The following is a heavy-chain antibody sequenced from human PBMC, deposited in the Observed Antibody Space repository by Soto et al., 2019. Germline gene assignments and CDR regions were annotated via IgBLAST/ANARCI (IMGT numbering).Heavy chain of an antibody. CDR3: ARDIGFDYVN. CDR2: IKEDGSEI. D-gene: IGHD3-16*01. J-gene: IGHJ4*02. Sequence: GGSLRLSCAVSGFNVMSYWMSWVRQAPGKGLEWAASIKEDGSEIYYLHSVRGRFSISRDSAGNALHLTMNYSSAEDTGVYFCARDIGFDYVNWGQGTLVTVSS. CDR1: GFNVMSYW. V-gene: IGHV3-7*01.